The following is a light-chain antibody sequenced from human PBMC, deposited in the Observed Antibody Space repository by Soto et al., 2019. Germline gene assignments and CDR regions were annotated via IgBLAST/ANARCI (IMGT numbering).Light chain of an antibody. J-gene: IGLJ3*02. Sequence: QSVLTQPPSVSGAPGQRVTISCTGSASNFGAGYDVHWYQQIPGPAPKLLIFETKSRPSGVPDRFCASKSGTSASLAITGLQPEDEADYYCQSYDNNLRGWVFGGGTKVTV. CDR3: QSYDNNLRGWV. CDR1: ASNFGAGYD. CDR2: ETK. V-gene: IGLV1-40*01.